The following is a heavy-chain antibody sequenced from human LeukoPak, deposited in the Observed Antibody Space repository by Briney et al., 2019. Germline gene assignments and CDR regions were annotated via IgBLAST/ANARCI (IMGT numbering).Heavy chain of an antibody. Sequence: SETLSLTCTVSGGSISSYYWSWIRQPPGKGLEWIGYIYYSGSTNYNPSLKSRVTISLDTSKNQFSLKLSSLTAADTAVYYCARGLPAAIVDYWGQGTLVTVSS. V-gene: IGHV4-59*01. CDR1: GGSISSYY. D-gene: IGHD2-2*01. J-gene: IGHJ4*02. CDR2: IYYSGST. CDR3: ARGLPAAIVDY.